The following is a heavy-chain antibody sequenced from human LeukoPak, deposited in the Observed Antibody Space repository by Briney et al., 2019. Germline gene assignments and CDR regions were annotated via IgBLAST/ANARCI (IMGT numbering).Heavy chain of an antibody. J-gene: IGHJ4*02. CDR2: ITPSGST. D-gene: IGHD3-22*01. CDR1: GGSFSGYF. CDR3: ASSFYYDSRDH. Sequence: PSETLSLTCVVYGGSFSGYFWSWIRQPPGKGLEWIGEITPSGSTNYNPSLKSRVSISIDTSKKKLSLRLTSVTAADSAVYYCASSFYYDSRDHWGQGTLVTVSS. V-gene: IGHV4-34*01.